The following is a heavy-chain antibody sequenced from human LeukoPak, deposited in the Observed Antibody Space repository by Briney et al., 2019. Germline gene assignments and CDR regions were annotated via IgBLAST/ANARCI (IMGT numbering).Heavy chain of an antibody. CDR1: GFTFSNYG. CDR3: ARGPAVADYFQYYYMDV. V-gene: IGHV3-30*02. CDR2: IRYDRSNK. J-gene: IGHJ6*03. Sequence: GGSLRLSCAAAGFTFSNYGMHWVRQAPGKGLEWVAFIRYDRSNKSYADSVKGRFSISRDNAKNSLYLPMNSLRAEDTAVYHCARGPAVADYFQYYYMDVGGKGTTVTVS. D-gene: IGHD6-19*01.